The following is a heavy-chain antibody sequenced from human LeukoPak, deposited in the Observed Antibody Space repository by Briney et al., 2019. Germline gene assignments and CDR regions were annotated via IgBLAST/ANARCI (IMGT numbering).Heavy chain of an antibody. V-gene: IGHV4-4*07. Sequence: PSETLSLTCTVSGGSISSYYWSWIRQPAGKGLEWIGRIYTSGSTNYNPSLKSRVTMSVDTSKNQFSLKLSSVTAADTAVYYCARAGASEGPTKTPGYSRPSGWRWGQGTLVTVSS. CDR3: ARAGASEGPTKTPGYSRPSGWR. CDR1: GGSISSYY. CDR2: IYTSGST. D-gene: IGHD6-13*01. J-gene: IGHJ4*02.